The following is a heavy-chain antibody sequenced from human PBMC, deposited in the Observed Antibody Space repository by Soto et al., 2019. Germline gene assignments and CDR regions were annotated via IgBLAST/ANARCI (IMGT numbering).Heavy chain of an antibody. D-gene: IGHD3-10*01. V-gene: IGHV1-8*01. J-gene: IGHJ4*02. CDR2: INPNSGNI. Sequence: ASVKVSCKASGDTFTTYDINWVRQATGHGLEWMRWINPNSGNIGYAQRFQGGVTMTRDTAIRTAYMEVSSLRSDDTAVYYCARGRASGSYYLLDYWGQGTLVTVSS. CDR1: GDTFTTYD. CDR3: ARGRASGSYYLLDY.